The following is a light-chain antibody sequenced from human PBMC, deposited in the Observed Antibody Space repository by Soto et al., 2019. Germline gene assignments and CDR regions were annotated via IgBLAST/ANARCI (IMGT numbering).Light chain of an antibody. CDR3: SSYTSSSLYV. J-gene: IGLJ1*01. V-gene: IGLV2-14*01. CDR1: SGDVGGYNY. Sequence: QSVLTQHASVSGSPGQSITISCTGTSGDVGGYNYVSWYQQHPGKAPKLMIYDVSNRPSGVSNRFSGSKSGNTASLTISGLQAEDEADYYCSSYTSSSLYVFGIGTKLTVL. CDR2: DVS.